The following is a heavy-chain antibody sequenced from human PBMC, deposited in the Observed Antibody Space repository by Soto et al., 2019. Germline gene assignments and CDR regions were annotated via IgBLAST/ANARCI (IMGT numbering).Heavy chain of an antibody. CDR1: GFTLSSYA. CDR3: AKDMGVGYIYGYDY. D-gene: IGHD5-18*01. Sequence: EVQLLESGGGLVQPGGSLRLSCAASGFTLSSYAMSWVRQAPGKGLEWFSAISGSGGSTFYADSVRGRFTISRDNSKNTLYQQMNRLRAEDTAIYYCAKDMGVGYIYGYDYWGQETLVTVSS. V-gene: IGHV3-23*01. J-gene: IGHJ4*02. CDR2: ISGSGGST.